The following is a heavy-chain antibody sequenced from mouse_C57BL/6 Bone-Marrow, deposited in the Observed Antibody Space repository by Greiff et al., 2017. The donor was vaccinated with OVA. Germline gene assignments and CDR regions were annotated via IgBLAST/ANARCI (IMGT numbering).Heavy chain of an antibody. CDR2: IYPRSGNT. D-gene: IGHD2-3*01. CDR3: ARDGYYSYWYFDV. CDR1: GYTFTSYG. Sequence: QVQLQQSGAGLARPGASVKLSCKASGYTFTSYGISWVKQRTGQGLEWIGEIYPRSGNTYYNEKFKGKATLTADKSSSTAYMELRSLTSEDSAVYFCARDGYYSYWYFDVWGTGTTVTVSS. V-gene: IGHV1-81*01. J-gene: IGHJ1*03.